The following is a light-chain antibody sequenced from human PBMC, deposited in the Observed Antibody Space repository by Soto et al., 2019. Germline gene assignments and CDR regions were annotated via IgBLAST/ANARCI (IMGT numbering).Light chain of an antibody. CDR3: CSYAGNSNVI. V-gene: IGLV2-23*01. CDR1: SSDVGTYNL. Sequence: QSVLTQPASVSESPGQSITISCTGTSSDVGTYNLVSWYQQHPGKAPKLMIYEGSEWPSGVSNRFSGSKSGNTASLTISGLQAEDEADYYCCSYAGNSNVIFGGGTQLTVL. CDR2: EGS. J-gene: IGLJ2*01.